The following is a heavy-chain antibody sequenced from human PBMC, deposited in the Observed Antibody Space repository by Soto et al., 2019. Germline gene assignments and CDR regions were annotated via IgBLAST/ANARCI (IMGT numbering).Heavy chain of an antibody. Sequence: PSETLSLTCAVSGDSISSGGYSWRWIRQPPGKGLEWIGYIYHSGSAFYNPSLKSRLTISVDTSKNQFSLNVNSVTAADTAVYYCARGGKTVIDSWGQGTPVTVSS. CDR1: GDSISSGGYS. CDR3: ARGGKTVIDS. V-gene: IGHV4-30-2*01. J-gene: IGHJ4*02. CDR2: IYHSGSA. D-gene: IGHD4-17*01.